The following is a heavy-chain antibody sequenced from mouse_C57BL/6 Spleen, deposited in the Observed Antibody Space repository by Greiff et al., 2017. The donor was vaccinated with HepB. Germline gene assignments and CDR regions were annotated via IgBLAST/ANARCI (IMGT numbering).Heavy chain of an antibody. CDR3: AEGRFDGYDVGNY. D-gene: IGHD2-2*01. V-gene: IGHV5-4*03. Sequence: DVKLVESGGGLVKPGGSLKLSCAASGFTFSSYAMSWVRQTPEKRLEWVATISDGGSYTYYPDNVKGRFTISRDNAKNNLYLQMSHLKSEDTAMYYCAEGRFDGYDVGNYWGQGTSVTVSS. J-gene: IGHJ4*01. CDR1: GFTFSSYA. CDR2: ISDGGSYT.